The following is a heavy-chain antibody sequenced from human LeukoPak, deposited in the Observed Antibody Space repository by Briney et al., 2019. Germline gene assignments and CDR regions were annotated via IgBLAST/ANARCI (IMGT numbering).Heavy chain of an antibody. V-gene: IGHV4-4*07. Sequence: SETLSLTCTVSGGSISSYYGSWIRQPAGKGLKWIGRIYTSGSTNYNPSLKSRVTMSVDTSKSQFSLKLSSVTAADTAVYYCAREGVTIFGVVLGNWFAPWGQGTLVTVSS. J-gene: IGHJ5*02. CDR1: GGSISSYY. CDR2: IYTSGST. CDR3: AREGVTIFGVVLGNWFAP. D-gene: IGHD3-3*01.